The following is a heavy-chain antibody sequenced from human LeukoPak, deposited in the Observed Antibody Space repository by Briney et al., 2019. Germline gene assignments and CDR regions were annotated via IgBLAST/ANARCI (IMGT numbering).Heavy chain of an antibody. CDR1: GFTFSSYS. D-gene: IGHD2-2*01. V-gene: IGHV3-21*01. CDR3: AREYQLLPSNFDY. J-gene: IGHJ4*02. Sequence: GGSLRLSCAASGFTFSSYSMNWVRQAPGKGLEWVSSISSSSSYIYYADSVKGRFTISRDNAKNSLYLQMNSLRAEDTAVYYCAREYQLLPSNFDYWGQGTLVTVSS. CDR2: ISSSSSYI.